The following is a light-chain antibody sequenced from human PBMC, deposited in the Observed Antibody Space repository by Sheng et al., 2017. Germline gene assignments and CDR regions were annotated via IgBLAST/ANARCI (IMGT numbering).Light chain of an antibody. V-gene: IGLV2-14*03. CDR2: DVS. J-gene: IGLJ1*01. CDR1: SSDVGGYNY. Sequence: ALTQPASVSGSPGQSITISCTGTSSDVGGYNYVSWYQQHPGKAPKLMIYDVSNRPSGVSNRFSGSKSGNTASLTISGLQAEDEADYYCSSHSSSTRYVFGTGTKVTVL. CDR3: SSHSSSTRYV.